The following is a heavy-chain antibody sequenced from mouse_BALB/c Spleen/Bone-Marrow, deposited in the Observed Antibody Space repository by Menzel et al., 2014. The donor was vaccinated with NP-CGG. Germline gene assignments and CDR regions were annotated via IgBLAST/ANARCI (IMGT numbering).Heavy chain of an antibody. CDR1: GYIFTDYY. Sequence: EVQLVEPGPELVKPGASVKMPCKASGYIFTDYYMKWVKLSHGKSLEWIGDINPINGDTFYNQKFKGKATLTVARSSSTAYMQHDSLTSEDSAVYYCAMRKRLCWYFDVWGAGTTVTVSS. J-gene: IGHJ1*01. CDR3: AMRKRLCWYFDV. CDR2: INPINGDT. V-gene: IGHV1-18*01. D-gene: IGHD6-1*01.